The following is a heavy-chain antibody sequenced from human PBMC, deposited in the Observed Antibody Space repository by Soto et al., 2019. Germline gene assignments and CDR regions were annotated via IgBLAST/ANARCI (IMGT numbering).Heavy chain of an antibody. CDR1: GGTFSSYA. D-gene: IGHD3-22*01. J-gene: IGHJ5*02. CDR2: IIPIFGTA. CDR3: ARRATYYYDSSGYENWFHP. V-gene: IGHV1-69*01. Sequence: QVQLVQSGAEVKKPGSSVKVSCKASGGTFSSYAISWVRQAPGQGLEWMGGIIPIFGTANYAQKFQGRVTITADESTSTAYMELSSLRSDDTAVYYCARRATYYYDSSGYENWFHPWGQGTLVTVSS.